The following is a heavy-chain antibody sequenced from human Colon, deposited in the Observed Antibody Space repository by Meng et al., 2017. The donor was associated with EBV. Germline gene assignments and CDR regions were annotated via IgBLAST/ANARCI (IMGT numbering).Heavy chain of an antibody. D-gene: IGHD4-17*01. CDR3: ASLYGDSSVWYLDL. CDR2: IYYSGST. CDR1: GGSISSGNHY. Sequence: QVQLQESGPGLVKPSXXXXXXGXVSGGSISSGNHYWSWIRQHPGKGLEYIGYIYYSGSTYYNPSLKSRVIISVDTSKNQFSLRLNSVTAADTAVYYCASLYGDSSVWYLDLWGRGTLVTVSS. J-gene: IGHJ2*01. V-gene: IGHV4-31*03.